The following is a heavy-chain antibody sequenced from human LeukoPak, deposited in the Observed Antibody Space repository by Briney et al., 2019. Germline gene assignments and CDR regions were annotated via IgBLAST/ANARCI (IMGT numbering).Heavy chain of an antibody. CDR2: INHSGST. Sequence: SETLSLTCAVYGGSFSGYYWSWIRQPPGKGLEWIGEINHSGSTNYNPSLKSRVTISVDTSKNQFSLKLSSVTAADTAVYYCARGRQYSSGWYPRRGWFDPWGQGTLVTVSS. CDR1: GGSFSGYY. V-gene: IGHV4-34*01. J-gene: IGHJ5*02. D-gene: IGHD6-19*01. CDR3: ARGRQYSSGWYPRRGWFDP.